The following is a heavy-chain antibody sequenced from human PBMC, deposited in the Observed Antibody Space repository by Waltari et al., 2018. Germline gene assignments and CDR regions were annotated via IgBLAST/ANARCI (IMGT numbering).Heavy chain of an antibody. J-gene: IGHJ3*02. D-gene: IGHD2-8*01. CDR2: TIPILDTP. CDR1: GFTFTSYG. CDR3: ARGEYTNGLAYAFDI. V-gene: IGHV1-69*05. Sequence: GAEVKKPGSSVKVSCKASGFTFTSYGINWVRQAPGQGLEWMGGTIPILDTPNYAQRFQGRVTITTDESTSTAYMELSSLISEDTAIYYCARGEYTNGLAYAFDIWGPGTTVTVSS.